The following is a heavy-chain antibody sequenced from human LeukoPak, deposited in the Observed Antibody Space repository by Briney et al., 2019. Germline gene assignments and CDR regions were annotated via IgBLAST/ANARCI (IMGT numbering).Heavy chain of an antibody. CDR1: GGSISSYY. D-gene: IGHD3-10*01. CDR3: ARDQTYYYGSGSLPGWYFDL. V-gene: IGHV4-59*12. CDR2: IYYSGST. Sequence: PSETLSLTCTVSGGSISSYYWSWIRQPPGKGLEWIGYIYYSGSTNYNPSLKSRVTISVDTSKNQFSLKLSSVTAADTAVYYCARDQTYYYGSGSLPGWYFDLWGRGTLVTVSS. J-gene: IGHJ2*01.